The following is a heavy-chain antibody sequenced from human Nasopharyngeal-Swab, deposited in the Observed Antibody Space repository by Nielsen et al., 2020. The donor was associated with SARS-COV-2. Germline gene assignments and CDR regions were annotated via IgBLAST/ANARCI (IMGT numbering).Heavy chain of an antibody. V-gene: IGHV3-21*01. D-gene: IGHD3-16*01. J-gene: IGHJ4*02. CDR1: GFTFSSYS. CDR2: ISSSSSYI. CDR3: ARERLGELFVDY. Sequence: GESLKISCAASGFTFSSYSMNWARQAPGKGLEWVSSISSSSSYIYYADSVKGRFTISRDNAKNSLYLQMNSLRAEDTAVYYCARERLGELFVDYWGQGTLVTVSS.